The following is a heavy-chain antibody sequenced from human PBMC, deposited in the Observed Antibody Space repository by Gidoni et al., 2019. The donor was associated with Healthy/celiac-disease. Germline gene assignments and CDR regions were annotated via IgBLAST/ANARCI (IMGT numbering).Heavy chain of an antibody. J-gene: IGHJ4*02. D-gene: IGHD6-19*01. CDR2: TYYRSKWYN. CDR3: ARGGAGDSSGWYWSLGRIGSRFDY. V-gene: IGHV6-1*01. CDR1: GDSVSSNSAA. Sequence: QVQLQQSGPGLVKPSQTLSLTCAISGDSVSSNSAAWNWNRQSPSGGLEWLGRTYYRSKWYNDYAVSVKSRITINPDTSKNQFSLQLNSVTPEDTAVYYCARGGAGDSSGWYWSLGRIGSRFDYWGQGTLVTVSS.